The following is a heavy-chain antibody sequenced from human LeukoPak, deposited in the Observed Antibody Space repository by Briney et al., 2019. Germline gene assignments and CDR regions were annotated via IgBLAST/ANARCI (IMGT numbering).Heavy chain of an antibody. CDR1: GGSISSGGYS. D-gene: IGHD5-18*01. V-gene: IGHV4-30-2*01. CDR2: IYHSGST. Sequence: SQTLSLTCAVSGGSISSGGYSWSWIRQPPGKGLEWIGYIYHSGSTYYNPSLKSRVTISVDRSKNQFSLKLSSVTAADTAVYYCARDSRAYGYGNYFDYWGQGTLVTVSS. J-gene: IGHJ4*02. CDR3: ARDSRAYGYGNYFDY.